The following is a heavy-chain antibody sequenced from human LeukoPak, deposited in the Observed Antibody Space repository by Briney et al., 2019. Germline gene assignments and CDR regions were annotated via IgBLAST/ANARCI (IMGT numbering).Heavy chain of an antibody. CDR3: ARGRFYYYGSGSFVFDY. D-gene: IGHD3-10*01. CDR1: GFTVSTNY. V-gene: IGHV4-34*01. J-gene: IGHJ4*02. CDR2: INHSGST. Sequence: GSLRLSCAASGFTVSTNYMSWIRQPPGKGLEWIGEINHSGSTNYNPSLKSRVTISVDTSKNQFSLKLSSVTAADTAVYYCARGRFYYYGSGSFVFDYWGQGTLVTVSS.